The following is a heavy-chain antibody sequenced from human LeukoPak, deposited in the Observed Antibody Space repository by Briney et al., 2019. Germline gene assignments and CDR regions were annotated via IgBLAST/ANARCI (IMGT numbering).Heavy chain of an antibody. Sequence: GGSLRLSCEASGFTFSTYWMHWVRQAPGKGLEWVSGISASGDSTYYADSVKGRFTISRDNSKNTLNLQMNSLRAEDTAVYSCAKVGFCSGAGCHFYFDYWGQGTLVTVSS. CDR3: AKVGFCSGAGCHFYFDY. CDR2: ISASGDST. CDR1: GFTFSTYW. V-gene: IGHV3-23*01. D-gene: IGHD2-15*01. J-gene: IGHJ4*02.